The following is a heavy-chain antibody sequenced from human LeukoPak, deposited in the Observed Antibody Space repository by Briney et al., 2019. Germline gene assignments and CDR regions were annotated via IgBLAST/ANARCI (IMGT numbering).Heavy chain of an antibody. V-gene: IGHV3-21*01. Sequence: GGSLRLSCAASGFTFGSYSMNWVRQAPGKGLEWVSSISSSSSYIYYADSVKGRFTISRDNAKNSLYLQMNSLRAEDTAVYYCAREVLRYGMSNWFDPWGQGTLVTVSS. CDR3: AREVLRYGMSNWFDP. D-gene: IGHD3-9*01. J-gene: IGHJ5*02. CDR2: ISSSSSYI. CDR1: GFTFGSYS.